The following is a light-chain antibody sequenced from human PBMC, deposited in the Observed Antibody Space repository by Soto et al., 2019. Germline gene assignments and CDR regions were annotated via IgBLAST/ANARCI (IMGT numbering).Light chain of an antibody. CDR3: QQRSDWPPYT. J-gene: IGKJ2*01. CDR1: QSVSRY. V-gene: IGKV3-11*01. Sequence: EIVLTQSPATLSLSPGERATISCRASQSVSRYLAWYQQKPGQAPRLLIYDASNRATGIPARFSGSGSGTDFTLAISSLAPEDFAVYYCQQRSDWPPYTFGQGTKLEIK. CDR2: DAS.